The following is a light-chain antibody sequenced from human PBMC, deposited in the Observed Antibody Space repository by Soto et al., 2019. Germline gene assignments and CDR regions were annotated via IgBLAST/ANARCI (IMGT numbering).Light chain of an antibody. CDR1: QSLVHSDGKTF. CDR3: MQGTHWPLT. Sequence: DVVMTQSPLSLPVTLGQPASISCRSNQSLVHSDGKTFLTWFHQRPGQAPRRLIYEVYNRDSGVQDRFSGSGSGTDFTLKIRRVEAEDVGVYYCMQGTHWPLTFGGGTKVDIK. CDR2: EVY. V-gene: IGKV2-30*02. J-gene: IGKJ4*01.